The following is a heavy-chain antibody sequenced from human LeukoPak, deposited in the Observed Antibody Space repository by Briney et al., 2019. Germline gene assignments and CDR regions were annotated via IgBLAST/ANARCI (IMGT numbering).Heavy chain of an antibody. Sequence: PGGSLRLSCAASGFTFSSYWMHWVRQAPGKGLVWVSRINRDGSSTFYADSLKGRFTISRDNAKNTLYLQMNSLRAEDMAVYYCARDLRLRGHYDSSGYAFDYWGQGTLVTVSS. V-gene: IGHV3-74*01. CDR3: ARDLRLRGHYDSSGYAFDY. D-gene: IGHD3-22*01. J-gene: IGHJ4*02. CDR2: INRDGSST. CDR1: GFTFSSYW.